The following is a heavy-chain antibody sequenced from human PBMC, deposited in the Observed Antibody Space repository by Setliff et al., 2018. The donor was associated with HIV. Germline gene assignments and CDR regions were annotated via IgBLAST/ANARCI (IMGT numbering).Heavy chain of an antibody. J-gene: IGHJ4*02. Sequence: LRLSCVASGFTLSTYYMHWVRQAPGKGLVWVSRINSDGSSTNYADSVRGRFTISRDNAKNTLYLQMNSLSAEDTAVYYCASGSYAQLGGPDDYWGQGTLVTVSS. D-gene: IGHD3-10*01. CDR2: INSDGSST. V-gene: IGHV3-74*01. CDR1: GFTLSTYY. CDR3: ASGSYAQLGGPDDY.